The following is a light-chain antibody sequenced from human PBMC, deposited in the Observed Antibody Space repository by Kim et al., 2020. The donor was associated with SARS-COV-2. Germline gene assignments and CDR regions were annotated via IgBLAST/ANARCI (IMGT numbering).Light chain of an antibody. J-gene: IGKJ2*01. CDR1: QSVNTN. CDR2: GAS. Sequence: GFPGEGAPLSCRASQSVNTNLAWYQQRPGQAPRLLIFGASTRATGIPARFSGSGSGTEFTLTISSLQSEDFAVYYCQEYNSWPPYNFGLGTKLEI. CDR3: QEYNSWPPYN. V-gene: IGKV3-15*01.